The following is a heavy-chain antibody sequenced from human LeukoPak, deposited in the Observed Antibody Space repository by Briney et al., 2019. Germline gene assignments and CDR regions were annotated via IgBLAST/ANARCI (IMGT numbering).Heavy chain of an antibody. CDR3: AMGYDSSGYYFDYYYYMDV. V-gene: IGHV1-46*01. D-gene: IGHD3-22*01. Sequence: ASVKVSCKASGYTFTSYYMHWVRQAPGQGLEWMGIINPSGGSTSYAQKFQGRVTITADKSTSTAYMELSSLRSEDTAVYYCAMGYDSSGYYFDYYYYMDVWGKGTTVTVSS. CDR2: INPSGGST. CDR1: GYTFTSYY. J-gene: IGHJ6*03.